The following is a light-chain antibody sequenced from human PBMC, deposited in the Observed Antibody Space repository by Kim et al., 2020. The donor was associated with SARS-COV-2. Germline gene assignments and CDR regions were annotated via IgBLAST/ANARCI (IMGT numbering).Light chain of an antibody. V-gene: IGLV1-44*01. CDR2: SSD. J-gene: IGLJ3*02. Sequence: GQRVLISCSGSISNIGINNVHWYQQLPGTAPKLLIHSSDQRPSGVPDRFSGSKSGTSASLTISGLRSEDEAYYYCAAWHDSLNGPVFGGGTQLTVL. CDR3: AAWHDSLNGPV. CDR1: ISNIGINN.